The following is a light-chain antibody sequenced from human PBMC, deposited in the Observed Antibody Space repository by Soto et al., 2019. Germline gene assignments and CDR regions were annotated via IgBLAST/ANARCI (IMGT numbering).Light chain of an antibody. CDR3: QQYYSYPRT. J-gene: IGKJ1*01. V-gene: IGKV1-5*03. CDR2: KAS. CDR1: QSIRSW. Sequence: DIQLTQYPIALSASVGDRVTITCRASQSIRSWLAWYQQKPGKAPNLLIYKASTLQSGVPLRFSGSESGTEFTLTISSLQPDDLAIYYCQQYYSYPRTFGQGTKVDIK.